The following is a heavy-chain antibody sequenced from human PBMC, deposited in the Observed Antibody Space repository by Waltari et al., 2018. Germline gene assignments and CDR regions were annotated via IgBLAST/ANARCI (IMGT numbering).Heavy chain of an antibody. V-gene: IGHV4-61*09. CDR1: GGSISSGSYY. Sequence: QVQLQESGPGLVKPSQTLSLTCTVSGGSISSGSYYWSWIRQPAGKGLEWIVYIYTSGSTNYNPSLKSRVTISVDTSKNQFSLKLSSVTAADTAVYYCARGEVGATLGGWGQGTLVTVSS. D-gene: IGHD1-26*01. CDR2: IYTSGST. J-gene: IGHJ4*02. CDR3: ARGEVGATLGG.